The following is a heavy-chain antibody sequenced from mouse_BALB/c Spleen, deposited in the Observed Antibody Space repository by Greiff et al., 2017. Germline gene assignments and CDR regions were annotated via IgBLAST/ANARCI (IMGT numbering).Heavy chain of an antibody. CDR2: ISSGGSYT. CDR1: GFTFSSYG. D-gene: IGHD2-2*01. Sequence: EVQLQESGGDLVKPGGSLKLSCAASGFTFSSYGMSWVRQTPDKRLEWVATISSGGSYTYYPDSVKGRFTISRDNAKNTLYLQMSSLKSEDTAMYYCARHRGYDGFAYWGQGTLVTVSA. CDR3: ARHRGYDGFAY. J-gene: IGHJ3*01. V-gene: IGHV5-6*01.